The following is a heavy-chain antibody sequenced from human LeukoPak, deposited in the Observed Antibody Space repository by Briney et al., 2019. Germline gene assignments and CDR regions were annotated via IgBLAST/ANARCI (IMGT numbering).Heavy chain of an antibody. CDR3: VRDVDI. D-gene: IGHD5-24*01. Sequence: GGSLRLSCTGSGFIFSNFWMGWARQGPGKGLQWVASINRDGSEKHPVDSVKGRFTISRDNAKNSVYLQMNGLTVEDTAVYYCVRDVDIWGQGTLVTVSS. V-gene: IGHV3-7*01. CDR1: GFIFSNFW. CDR2: INRDGSEK. J-gene: IGHJ4*02.